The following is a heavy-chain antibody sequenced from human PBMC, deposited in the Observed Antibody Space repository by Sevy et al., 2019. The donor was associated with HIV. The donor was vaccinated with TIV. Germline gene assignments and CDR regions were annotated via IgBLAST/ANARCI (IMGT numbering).Heavy chain of an antibody. D-gene: IGHD3-3*01. Sequence: ASVKVSCKASGYTFSDSGYYVHWVRQAPGQGLEWMGWINPKSGATNYAQKFQGRVTMTRDTSGSTANMELNRLTSDDTAVYYCARESYDFWTGPVDYDYGMDVWGQGTTVTVSS. CDR2: INPKSGAT. J-gene: IGHJ6*02. CDR3: ARESYDFWTGPVDYDYGMDV. V-gene: IGHV1-2*02. CDR1: GYTFSDSGYY.